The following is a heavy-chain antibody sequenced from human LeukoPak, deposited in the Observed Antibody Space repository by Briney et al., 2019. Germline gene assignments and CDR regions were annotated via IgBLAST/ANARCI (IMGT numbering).Heavy chain of an antibody. J-gene: IGHJ6*02. V-gene: IGHV3-33*08. Sequence: GGSLRLSCAASGFTFSNAYMNWVRQAPGKGLEWVAVIWYDGSNKYYADSVKGRFTISRDNSKNTLYLQMNSLRAEDTAVYYCAREDHGMDVWGQGTTVTVSS. CDR3: AREDHGMDV. CDR1: GFTFSNAY. CDR2: IWYDGSNK.